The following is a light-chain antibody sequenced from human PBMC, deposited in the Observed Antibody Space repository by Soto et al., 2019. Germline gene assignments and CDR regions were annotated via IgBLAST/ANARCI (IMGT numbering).Light chain of an antibody. Sequence: QSVLTQPASVSGSPGQSITISCTGSSSDIGGYNYVSWYQQHPGKVPKLMIYEVSNRPSGVSFRFSGSKSGNTASPTISGLQAEDEADYYCSSYASSITYVFGTGTKVTVL. CDR1: SSDIGGYNY. CDR3: SSYASSITYV. J-gene: IGLJ1*01. V-gene: IGLV2-14*01. CDR2: EVS.